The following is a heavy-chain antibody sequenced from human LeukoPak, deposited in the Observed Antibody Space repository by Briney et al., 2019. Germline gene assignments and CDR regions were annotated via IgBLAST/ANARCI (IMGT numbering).Heavy chain of an antibody. CDR1: GYTFTGYY. CDR2: INPNSGGT. D-gene: IGHD3-22*01. Sequence: GASVKVSCKASGYTFTGYYMHWVRQAPGQGLEWMGWINPNSGGTNYAQKFQGRVTMTRDTSISTAYMELSRLRSEDTAVYYCARVQYYYDSSGYYYEGFLGYWGQGTLVTVSS. CDR3: ARVQYYYDSSGYYYEGFLGY. J-gene: IGHJ4*02. V-gene: IGHV1-2*02.